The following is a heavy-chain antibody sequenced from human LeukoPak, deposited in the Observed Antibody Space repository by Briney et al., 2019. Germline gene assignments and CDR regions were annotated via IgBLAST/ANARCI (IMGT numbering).Heavy chain of an antibody. Sequence: SETLSLTCAASGYSISSAYYWGWIRQPPGKGLEWIGTIYHSGNTYYNPSLKSRVTISVDTSKNQFSLKLSSVTAADTAVYYCARHLYNWKEDAFDIWGQGTMVTVSS. CDR1: GYSISSAYY. D-gene: IGHD1-20*01. J-gene: IGHJ3*02. CDR2: IYHSGNT. CDR3: ARHLYNWKEDAFDI. V-gene: IGHV4-38-2*01.